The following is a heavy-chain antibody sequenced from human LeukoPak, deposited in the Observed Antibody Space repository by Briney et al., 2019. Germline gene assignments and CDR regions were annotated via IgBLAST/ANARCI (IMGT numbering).Heavy chain of an antibody. CDR1: GGSISTFH. CDR2: IYHGGMT. J-gene: IGHJ4*02. D-gene: IGHD5-12*01. Sequence: PSESLSLTCTVSGGSISTFHWSWIRQPPGKGLEWIGYIYHGGMTNYRTAAKRTVNISVDTSKNQLSLKLNSVTAADTAVYYCTRGGYREYDYRPLIWGPGALLTVSS. CDR3: TRGGYREYDYRPLI. V-gene: IGHV4-59*01.